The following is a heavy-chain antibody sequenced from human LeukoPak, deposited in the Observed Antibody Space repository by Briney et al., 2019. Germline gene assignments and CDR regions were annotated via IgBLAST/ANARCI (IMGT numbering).Heavy chain of an antibody. CDR3: ARDRWHSSGWYTGEFDY. D-gene: IGHD6-19*01. CDR2: ISSSGSTI. J-gene: IGHJ4*02. CDR1: GFTFSSYE. Sequence: GGSLRLSCAASGFTFSSYEMNWVRQAPGKGLEWVSYISSSGSTIYYADSVKGRFTISRDNAKNSLYLQMNSLRAEDTAVYYCARDRWHSSGWYTGEFDYWGQGTLVTVSS. V-gene: IGHV3-48*03.